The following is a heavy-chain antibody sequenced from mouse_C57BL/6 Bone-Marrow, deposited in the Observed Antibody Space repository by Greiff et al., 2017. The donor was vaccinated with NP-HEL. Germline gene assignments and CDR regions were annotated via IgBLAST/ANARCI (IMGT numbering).Heavy chain of an antibody. V-gene: IGHV1-64*01. CDR1: GYTFTSYW. D-gene: IGHD3-2*02. Sequence: QVQLKQPGAELVKPGASVKLSCKASGYTFTSYWMHWVKQRPGQGLEWIGMIHPNSGSTNYNEKFKSKATLTVDKSSSTAYMQLSSLTSEDSAVYYCASRQLRLEYFDYWGQGTTLTVSS. J-gene: IGHJ2*01. CDR2: IHPNSGST. CDR3: ASRQLRLEYFDY.